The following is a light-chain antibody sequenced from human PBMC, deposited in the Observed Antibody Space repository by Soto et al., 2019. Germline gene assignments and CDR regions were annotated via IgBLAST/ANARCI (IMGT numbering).Light chain of an antibody. V-gene: IGKV3-20*01. CDR1: QSVSSTY. CDR2: GAS. J-gene: IGKJ4*01. CDR3: QQYGTSPPT. Sequence: EMVLTQSPGTLYLSPGERATLSCRASQSVSSTYLAWYQQKPGQAPGLLLYGASNRASGIPDRFAGSGSGTDFTLTISRLEPEDFAVYYCQQYGTSPPTLGGGTKVDIK.